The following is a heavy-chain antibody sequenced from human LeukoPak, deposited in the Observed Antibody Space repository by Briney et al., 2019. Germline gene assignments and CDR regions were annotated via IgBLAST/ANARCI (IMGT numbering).Heavy chain of an antibody. CDR1: GFTFSTYD. CDR2: ISYDGSNK. J-gene: IGHJ4*02. V-gene: IGHV3-30*18. CDR3: AKDRTYDYVWGNLDY. Sequence: GGSLRLSCAASGFTFSTYDMYWVRQAPGKGLEWVAVISYDGSNKYYADSVKGRFTISRDNSKNTLYLQMNSLRAEDTAVYYCAKDRTYDYVWGNLDYWGQGTLGTGSS. D-gene: IGHD3-16*01.